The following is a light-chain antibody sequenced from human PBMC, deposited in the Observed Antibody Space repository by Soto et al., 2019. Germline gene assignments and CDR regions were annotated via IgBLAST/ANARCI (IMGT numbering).Light chain of an antibody. CDR1: QSVTSNY. CDR3: QLYSSSPLT. V-gene: IGKV3-20*01. Sequence: TVLTQSPGTLSLSPGERATLSCRASQSVTSNYLAWYQQKPGQAPRILIYDASSRATGVPDRFSGSGSGTDFTLTISRLETEDFAGYYCQLYSSSPLTFGGGTKVELK. J-gene: IGKJ4*01. CDR2: DAS.